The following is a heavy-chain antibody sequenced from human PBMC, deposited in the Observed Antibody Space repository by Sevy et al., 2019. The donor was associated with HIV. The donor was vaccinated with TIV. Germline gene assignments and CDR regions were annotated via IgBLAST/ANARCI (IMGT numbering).Heavy chain of an antibody. V-gene: IGHV3-48*02. D-gene: IGHD3-22*01. Sequence: GGSLRLSCAVSGFTFNTYNMNWVRQAPGKGLEWVSYISYTSTTIYYADSVRGRFTISRDNAKNTLYLQMNSLRDEDTAVYYSASSDATSRFGYYYFAMDFWGQGTSVTVSS. J-gene: IGHJ6*02. CDR2: ISYTSTTI. CDR1: GFTFNTYN. CDR3: ASSDATSRFGYYYFAMDF.